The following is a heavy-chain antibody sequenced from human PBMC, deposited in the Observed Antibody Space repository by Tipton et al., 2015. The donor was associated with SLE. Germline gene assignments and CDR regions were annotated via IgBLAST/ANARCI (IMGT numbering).Heavy chain of an antibody. CDR3: ARRIDYGDANYFDY. J-gene: IGHJ4*02. V-gene: IGHV4-59*11. CDR1: GGSLSRHY. D-gene: IGHD4-17*01. CDR2: IYYSGST. Sequence: TLSLTCTVSGGSLSRHYWSWIRQPPGKGLEWIGYIYYSGSTNYNPSLKSRVTISVDTSKNQFSLKLSSVTAADTAVYYCARRIDYGDANYFDYWGQGTLVTVSS.